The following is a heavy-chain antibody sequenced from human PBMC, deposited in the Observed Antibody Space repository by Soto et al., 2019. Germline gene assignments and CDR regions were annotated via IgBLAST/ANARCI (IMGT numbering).Heavy chain of an antibody. J-gene: IGHJ6*02. V-gene: IGHV4-39*01. CDR2: IYYSGST. Sequence: SETLSLTCTVSGGSISSSSYYWGWIRQPPGKGLEWIGSIYYSGSTYYNPSLKSRVTISVDTSKNQFSLKLSSVTAADTAVYYCAAIWFGELFGSNYYGMDVWGQGTTVTVS. CDR3: AAIWFGELFGSNYYGMDV. D-gene: IGHD3-10*01. CDR1: GGSISSSSYY.